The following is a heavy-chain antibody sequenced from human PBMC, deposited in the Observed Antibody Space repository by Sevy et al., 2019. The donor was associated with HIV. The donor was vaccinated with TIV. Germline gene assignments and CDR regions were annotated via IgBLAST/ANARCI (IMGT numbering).Heavy chain of an antibody. CDR3: INNRGFGTNAVCGEYFDY. J-gene: IGHJ4*02. D-gene: IGHD2-8*01. Sequence: GGSLRLSCAASGFTFRDAWMTWVRQAPGKGLEWVGRIKSKTDGETTDYATPVKGSFTISRDDSKNTLYLQMNSLKTEDTALYYWINNRGFGTNAVCGEYFDYWGQGTLVTVSS. V-gene: IGHV3-15*01. CDR1: GFTFRDAW. CDR2: IKSKTDGETT.